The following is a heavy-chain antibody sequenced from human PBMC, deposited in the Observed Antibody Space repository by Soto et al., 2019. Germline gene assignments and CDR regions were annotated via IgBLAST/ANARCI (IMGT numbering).Heavy chain of an antibody. Sequence: GASVKVSCKASGYTFTSYYMHWVRQAPGQGLEWMGIINPSGGSTSYAQKFQGRVTMTRDTSTSTVYMELSSLRSEDTAVYYCARSVSLSLLSDYDILTGYYALDYWGQGTLVTVSS. D-gene: IGHD3-9*01. CDR3: ARSVSLSLLSDYDILTGYYALDY. V-gene: IGHV1-46*03. CDR1: GYTFTSYY. J-gene: IGHJ4*02. CDR2: INPSGGST.